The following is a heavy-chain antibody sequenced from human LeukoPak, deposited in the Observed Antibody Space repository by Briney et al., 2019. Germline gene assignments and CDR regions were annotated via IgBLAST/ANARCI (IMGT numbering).Heavy chain of an antibody. J-gene: IGHJ4*02. D-gene: IGHD6-19*01. CDR2: IWYDGSNK. Sequence: GRSLRLSCAASGFTFSSYGMHWVRQAPGKGLEWVAVIWYDGSNKYYADSVKGRFTISRDNSKNTLYLQMNSLRAEDTAVYYCARDPPGYSSGWPDYWGQGTLVTVSS. V-gene: IGHV3-33*01. CDR1: GFTFSSYG. CDR3: ARDPPGYSSGWPDY.